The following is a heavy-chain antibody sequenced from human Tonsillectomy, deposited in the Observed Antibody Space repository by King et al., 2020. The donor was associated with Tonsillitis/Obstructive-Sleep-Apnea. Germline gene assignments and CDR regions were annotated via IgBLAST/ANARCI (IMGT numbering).Heavy chain of an antibody. V-gene: IGHV3-43*01. Sequence: VQLVETGGVVVQPGGSLRLSCAASGFTFDDYTMHWVRQAPGKGLEWVSLISWDGGSTYYADSVKGRFTISRDNRKNSLYLQMNSLRTEDTALYYCAKGESTTIIVVPMGGDFDSRGQGTLLSVSS. J-gene: IGHJ4*02. D-gene: IGHD3-22*01. CDR1: GFTFDDYT. CDR2: ISWDGGST. CDR3: AKGESTTIIVVPMGGDFDS.